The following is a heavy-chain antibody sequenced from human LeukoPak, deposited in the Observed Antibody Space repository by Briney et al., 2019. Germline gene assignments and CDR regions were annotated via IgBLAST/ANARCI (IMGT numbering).Heavy chain of an antibody. J-gene: IGHJ4*02. D-gene: IGHD3-10*01. CDR1: GFTFSTYA. Sequence: PGRSLRLSCAASGFTFSTYAMHWVRQAPGKGLEWVTMIWHDGSHKYYTDSVRGRFTISRDNSKNTVYLQMNSLRAEDTAVYYCARETFGSGSYPDYWGQGTLVTVSS. CDR2: IWHDGSHK. V-gene: IGHV3-33*01. CDR3: ARETFGSGSYPDY.